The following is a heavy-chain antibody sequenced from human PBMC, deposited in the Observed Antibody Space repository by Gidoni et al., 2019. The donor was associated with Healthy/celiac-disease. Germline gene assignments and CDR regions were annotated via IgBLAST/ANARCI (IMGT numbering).Heavy chain of an antibody. CDR2: IYPGDSDT. J-gene: IGHJ6*02. V-gene: IGHV5-51*01. CDR1: GYSFTSYW. Sequence: EVQLVQSGAEVKKPGESLKISCKGSGYSFTSYWIGWVRQMPGKGLEWMGIIYPGDSDTRYSPSFQGQVTISADKSISTAYLQWSSLKASDTAMYYCARLSDCSSTSCYTGPYYYYGMDVWGQGTTVTVSS. D-gene: IGHD2-2*02. CDR3: ARLSDCSSTSCYTGPYYYYGMDV.